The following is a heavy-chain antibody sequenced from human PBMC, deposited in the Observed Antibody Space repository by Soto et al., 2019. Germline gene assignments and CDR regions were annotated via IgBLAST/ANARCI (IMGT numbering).Heavy chain of an antibody. D-gene: IGHD3-16*01. V-gene: IGHV3-15*07. Sequence: GGSLRLSCAAFGFTVTNAWMNWVRQAPGKGLEWVGRIKRKSDGGTTDYAAPVRGRFTISRDDSENTMYLQMNSLEIEDTAVYYCTTSPGGVPEPYFFDHWGQGTLVTVSS. CDR3: TTSPGGVPEPYFFDH. J-gene: IGHJ4*02. CDR1: GFTVTNAW. CDR2: IKRKSDGGTT.